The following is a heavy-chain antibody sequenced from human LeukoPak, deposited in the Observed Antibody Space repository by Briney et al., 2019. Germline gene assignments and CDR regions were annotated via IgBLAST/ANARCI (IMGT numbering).Heavy chain of an antibody. D-gene: IGHD5-18*01. V-gene: IGHV1-18*04. J-gene: IGHJ4*02. CDR1: GYAFSDHG. CDR2: ISGYNGHT. Sequence: ASVKVSSTASGYAFSDHGVNWGRQAPGQGLEWMGWISGYNGHTSYAQKFQGRVMVTTDRSTNTAYLELRSLRSDDTAVYYCARVPNPRNTYGYNDKWGQGTLVTVSS. CDR3: ARVPNPRNTYGYNDK.